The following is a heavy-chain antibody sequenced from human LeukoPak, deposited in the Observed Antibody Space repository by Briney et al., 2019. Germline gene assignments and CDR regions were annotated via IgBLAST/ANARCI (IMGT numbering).Heavy chain of an antibody. CDR3: ARLGYCSSTSCYTPFDY. Sequence: SQTLSLTCTVSGGSISSGSYYWSWVRQHPGKGLEWIGSIYYSGSTYYNPSLKSRVTISVDTSKNQFSLKLSSVAAADTAVYYCARLGYCSSTSCYTPFDYWGQGTLVTVSS. CDR2: IYYSGST. D-gene: IGHD2-2*02. V-gene: IGHV4-39*01. J-gene: IGHJ4*02. CDR1: GGSISSGSYY.